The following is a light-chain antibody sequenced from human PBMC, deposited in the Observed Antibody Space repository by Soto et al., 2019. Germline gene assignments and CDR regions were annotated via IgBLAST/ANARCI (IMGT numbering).Light chain of an antibody. Sequence: QPVLTQPPSASGTPGQRVTISCSGSSSNIGSKTVNWYQRLPGTAPKLLIYYNNQRPSGVPDRFSGSKSGTSASLAIGGLQSDDEADYYCAAWDASLNGVVFGGGTQLTVL. CDR2: YNN. CDR1: SSNIGSKT. CDR3: AAWDASLNGVV. V-gene: IGLV1-44*01. J-gene: IGLJ2*01.